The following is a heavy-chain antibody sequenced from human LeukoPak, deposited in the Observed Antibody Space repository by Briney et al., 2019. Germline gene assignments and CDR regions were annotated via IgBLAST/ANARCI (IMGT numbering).Heavy chain of an antibody. V-gene: IGHV3-21*01. CDR2: ISSSSSYI. D-gene: IGHD2-2*01. CDR3: ATVNRPAAMDAGFDP. J-gene: IGHJ5*02. Sequence: GGSLRLSCAASGFTFSSYSMDWVRQAPGKGLEWVSSISSSSSYIYYADSVKGRFTISRDNAKNSLYLQMNSLRAEDTAVYYCATVNRPAAMDAGFDPWGEGTRVTVSS. CDR1: GFTFSSYS.